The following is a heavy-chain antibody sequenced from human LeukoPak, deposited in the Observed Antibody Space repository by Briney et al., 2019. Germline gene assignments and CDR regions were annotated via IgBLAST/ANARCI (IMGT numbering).Heavy chain of an antibody. V-gene: IGHV3-7*01. CDR1: GFTFSSYW. J-gene: IGHJ6*02. D-gene: IGHD3-10*01. CDR3: ASADGSGSYYYGMDV. Sequence: QPGGSLRLSCAASGFTFSSYWMSWVREAPGEGLEWVANIKQDGREKYYMDSMKGRFTISRENAKNSLYLQMNSLRAEDTAVYYCASADGSGSYYYGMDVWGQGTMVTVSS. CDR2: IKQDGREK.